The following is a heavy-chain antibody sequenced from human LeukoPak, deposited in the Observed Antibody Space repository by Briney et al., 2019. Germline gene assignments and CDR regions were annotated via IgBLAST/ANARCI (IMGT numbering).Heavy chain of an antibody. D-gene: IGHD3-22*01. CDR2: TIPIFGTA. Sequence: SVKVSCKASGGTFSSYAISWVRQAPGQGLEWMGGTIPIFGTANYAQKFQGRVTITADESTSTAYMELSSLRSEDTAVYYCASPYFHYYDSSGPHHYYYYGMDVWGQGTTVTVSS. J-gene: IGHJ6*02. V-gene: IGHV1-69*13. CDR1: GGTFSSYA. CDR3: ASPYFHYYDSSGPHHYYYYGMDV.